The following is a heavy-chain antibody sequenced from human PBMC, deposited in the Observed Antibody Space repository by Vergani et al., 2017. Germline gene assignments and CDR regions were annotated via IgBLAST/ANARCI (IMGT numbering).Heavy chain of an antibody. V-gene: IGHV3-30*02. CDR1: GFIFDDYA. Sequence: VQLVESGGGLEQPGRSLRLSCAASGFIFDDYAMHWVRQAPGKGLEWVAFIRYDGSNKYYADSVKGRFTISRDNSKNTLYLQMNSLRAEDTAVYYCAKSPRRITIFGVVSALDYYYYGMDVWGQGTTVTVSS. D-gene: IGHD3-3*01. CDR2: IRYDGSNK. J-gene: IGHJ6*02. CDR3: AKSPRRITIFGVVSALDYYYYGMDV.